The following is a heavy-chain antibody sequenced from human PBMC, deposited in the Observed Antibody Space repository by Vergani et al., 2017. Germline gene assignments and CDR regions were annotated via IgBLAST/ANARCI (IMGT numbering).Heavy chain of an antibody. CDR1: GFTFSNYG. D-gene: IGHD1-7*01. Sequence: QVQLVESGGGVVQPGRSLRLSCAASGFTFSNYGMHWVRQAPGKGLEWVAVISYDGSNKYYADSVKGRFTISRENSKNTLYLQMNSLRAEDTAVYYCATRHNWNYESLAFDIWGQGTMVTVSS. V-gene: IGHV3-30*03. CDR2: ISYDGSNK. CDR3: ATRHNWNYESLAFDI. J-gene: IGHJ3*02.